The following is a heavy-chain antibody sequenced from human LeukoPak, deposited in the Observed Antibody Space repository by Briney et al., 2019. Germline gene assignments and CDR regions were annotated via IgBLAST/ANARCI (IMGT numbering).Heavy chain of an antibody. CDR2: INHSGST. CDR3: ARGAIAAAGTEWFDP. CDR1: GGSFSGYY. Sequence: SETLSLTCAVYGGSFSGYYWSWIRQPPGKGLEWIGEINHSGSTNYNPSLKSRVTISADTSKNQFSLKLSSVTAADTAVYYCARGAIAAAGTEWFDPWGQGTLVTVSS. J-gene: IGHJ5*02. D-gene: IGHD6-13*01. V-gene: IGHV4-34*01.